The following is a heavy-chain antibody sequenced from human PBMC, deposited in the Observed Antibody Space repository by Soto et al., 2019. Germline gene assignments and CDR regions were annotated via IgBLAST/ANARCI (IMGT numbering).Heavy chain of an antibody. D-gene: IGHD2-21*02. V-gene: IGHV4-59*01. CDR3: ARDLWGYCGTDCYPLDV. CDR1: GGSISGYY. CDR2: MYNTGST. J-gene: IGHJ6*02. Sequence: SETLSLTCTVSGGSISGYYWSWIRQPPGKGLEWIGYMYNTGSTVYNPSLKSRVNISVDTSKNQISLKLNSVTAADTAVYYCARDLWGYCGTDCYPLDVWGQGTTVT.